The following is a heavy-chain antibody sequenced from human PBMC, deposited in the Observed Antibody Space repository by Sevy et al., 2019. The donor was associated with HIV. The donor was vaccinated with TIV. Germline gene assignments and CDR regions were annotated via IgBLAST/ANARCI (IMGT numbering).Heavy chain of an antibody. J-gene: IGHJ6*02. CDR2: IYYSGST. D-gene: IGHD1-7*01. CDR1: GGSISSYY. V-gene: IGHV4-59*01. Sequence: SETLSLTCTVSGGSISSYYWSWIRQPPGKGLEWIGYIYYSGSTNYNPSLKSRVTISVDTSKNQFSLKLSSVTAADTAVYYCARDSGSITGTTAYYYYGMDVWGQGTTVTVSS. CDR3: ARDSGSITGTTAYYYYGMDV.